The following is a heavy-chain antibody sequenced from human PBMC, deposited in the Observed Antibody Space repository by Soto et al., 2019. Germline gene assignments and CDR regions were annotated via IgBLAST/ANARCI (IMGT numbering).Heavy chain of an antibody. CDR3: AILGGERGYSSGGSCLFDY. CDR2: INPNSGGT. V-gene: IGHV1-2*04. D-gene: IGHD2-15*01. Sequence: QVQLVQSGAEVKKPGASVKVSCKASGYTFTGYYMHWVRQAPGQGLEWMGWINPNSGGTNSAQKFQGWVTMTRDMSISTAYMELSRLRSDDTAVYYCAILGGERGYSSGGSCLFDYWGQGTLVTVSS. J-gene: IGHJ4*02. CDR1: GYTFTGYY.